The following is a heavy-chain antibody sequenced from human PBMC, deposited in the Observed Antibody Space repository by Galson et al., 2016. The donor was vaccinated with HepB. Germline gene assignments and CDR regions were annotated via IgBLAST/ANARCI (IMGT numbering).Heavy chain of an antibody. D-gene: IGHD2-15*01. J-gene: IGHJ3*01. Sequence: SVKVSCKASGYTFSGYYLHWVRQAPGQGLEWMGRISPNSGGTNYAQKIQGRVTMTRDTSTRTTYMHLSSLTPADTSVYFCARDWWGMVRLAFDVWGQGTTVTVSS. V-gene: IGHV1-2*02. CDR1: GYTFSGYY. CDR3: ARDWWGMVRLAFDV. CDR2: ISPNSGGT.